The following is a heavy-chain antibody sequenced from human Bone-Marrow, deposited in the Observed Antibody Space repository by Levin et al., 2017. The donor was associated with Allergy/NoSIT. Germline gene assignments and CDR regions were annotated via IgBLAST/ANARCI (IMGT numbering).Heavy chain of an antibody. J-gene: IGHJ6*03. CDR1: GFTFSSHD. CDR2: IWSDESNK. D-gene: IGHD2-2*01. CDR3: AGSRYCGRISCYDMDV. V-gene: IGHV3-33*01. Sequence: GGSLRLSCAASGFTFSSHDMHWVRQAPGKGLEWVAVIWSDESNKDYADSVKGRFTISRDNSKNTLYLEMTSRRAEEPAVYCCAGSRYCGRISCYDMDVWGKGTTVTVSS.